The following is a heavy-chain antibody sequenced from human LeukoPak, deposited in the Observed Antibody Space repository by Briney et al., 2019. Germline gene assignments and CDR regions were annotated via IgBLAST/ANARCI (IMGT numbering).Heavy chain of an antibody. CDR1: GYTFSDYY. V-gene: IGHV1-2*06. D-gene: IGHD6-13*01. CDR2: IYPNTGGT. J-gene: IGHJ4*02. Sequence: ASVKVSCKASGYTFSDYYMHWVRLAPGQGLEWMGRIYPNTGGTNSAQKFQGRVTMPSDTSISTAYMEVTSLRSDDTAVYYCAAFSSSWQLTYWGQGTLVTVSS. CDR3: AAFSSSWQLTY.